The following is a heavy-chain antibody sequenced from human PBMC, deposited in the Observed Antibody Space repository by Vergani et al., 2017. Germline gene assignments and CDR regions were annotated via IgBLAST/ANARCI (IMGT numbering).Heavy chain of an antibody. D-gene: IGHD6-13*01. CDR1: GYTFTGYY. CDR3: ARGAEEAADLGWFDP. CDR2: INPNSGGT. Sequence: QVQLVQSGAEVKKPGASVKVSCKASGYTFTGYYMHWVRQAPGQGLEWMGWINPNSGGTNYAQKFQGRVTVTRHTSISTAYMDLSRLRSDDTAVYYCARGAEEAADLGWFDPWGQGTLVTVSS. J-gene: IGHJ5*02. V-gene: IGHV1-2*02.